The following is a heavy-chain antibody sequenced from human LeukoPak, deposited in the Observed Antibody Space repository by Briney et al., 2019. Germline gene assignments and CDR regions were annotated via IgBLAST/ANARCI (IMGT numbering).Heavy chain of an antibody. Sequence: GGSLRLSCAASGFTFSSYAMHWVRQAPGKGLEWVAVISYDRSNKYYADSVKGRFTISRDNSKNTLYLQMNSLRAEDTAVYYCARSRGGGSSWAKEPDFDYWGQGTLVTVSS. J-gene: IGHJ4*02. V-gene: IGHV3-30-3*01. CDR3: ARSRGGGSSWAKEPDFDY. CDR2: ISYDRSNK. D-gene: IGHD6-13*01. CDR1: GFTFSSYA.